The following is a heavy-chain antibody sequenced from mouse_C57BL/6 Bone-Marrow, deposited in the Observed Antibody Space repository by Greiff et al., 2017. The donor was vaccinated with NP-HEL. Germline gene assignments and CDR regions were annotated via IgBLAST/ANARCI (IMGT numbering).Heavy chain of an antibody. D-gene: IGHD1-1*01. CDR3: ARWGITTVDYFDY. CDR2: INPSNGGT. CDR1: GYTFTSYW. Sequence: QVQLQQPGTELVKPGASVKLSCKASGYTFTSYWMHWVKQRPGQGLEWIGNINPSNGGTNYNEKFKSKATLTVDKSSSPAYMQLSSLTSEDSAVYYCARWGITTVDYFDYWGQGTTLTVSS. V-gene: IGHV1-53*01. J-gene: IGHJ2*01.